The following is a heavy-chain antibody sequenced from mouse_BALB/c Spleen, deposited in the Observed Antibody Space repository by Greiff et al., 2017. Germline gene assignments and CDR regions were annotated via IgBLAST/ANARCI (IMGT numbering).Heavy chain of an antibody. CDR2: IRNKANGYTT. Sequence: EVMLVESGGGLVQPGGSLRLSCATSGFTFTDYYMSWVRQPPGKALEWLGFIRNKANGYTTEYSASVKGRFTISRDNSQSILYLQMNTLRAEDSATYYCARDIGYDDHWGQGTSVTVSS. V-gene: IGHV7-3*02. D-gene: IGHD2-3*01. J-gene: IGHJ4*01. CDR1: GFTFTDYY. CDR3: ARDIGYDDH.